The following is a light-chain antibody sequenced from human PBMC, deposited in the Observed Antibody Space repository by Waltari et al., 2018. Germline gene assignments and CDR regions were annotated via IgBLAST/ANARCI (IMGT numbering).Light chain of an antibody. CDR1: QGISTY. CDR2: AAS. V-gene: IGKV1-9*01. CDR3: LHLNNFPLS. J-gene: IGKJ4*01. Sequence: DIQLTQSPSFLSASVRDRVTITCRASQGISTYLAWYQQKPGKAPKLLSYAASTLQSDIPSRFSGSGSRTEFTLTISSLQPEDFATYYCLHLNNFPLSFGGGTKVELK.